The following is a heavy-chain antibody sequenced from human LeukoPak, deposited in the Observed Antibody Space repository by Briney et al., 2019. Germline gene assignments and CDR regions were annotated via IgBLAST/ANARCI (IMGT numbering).Heavy chain of an antibody. J-gene: IGHJ4*02. D-gene: IGHD3-9*01. Sequence: ASVKASCKPSGYTFTGAYMHWVRQAPGQGLEWMGWINPNSGETKFAQKFQGRVTMTRDTSISTVYMGLGGLRSDDTAVYYCARVLFNSGYDYWGQGSLVTVSS. V-gene: IGHV1-2*02. CDR3: ARVLFNSGYDY. CDR1: GYTFTGAY. CDR2: INPNSGET.